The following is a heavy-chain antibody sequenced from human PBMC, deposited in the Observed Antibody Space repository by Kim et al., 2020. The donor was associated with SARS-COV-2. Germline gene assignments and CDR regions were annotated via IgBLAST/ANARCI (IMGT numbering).Heavy chain of an antibody. CDR3: ARVSEGGSSWYYFYY. Sequence: GVSLRLSCAASGFTFTDYYMSWIRQAPGKGLEWLSDIMSSNSYTSYADSVKGRFTISRDNAKNSLYLQMNSLRAEDTAMYYCARVSEGGSSWYYFYYWGQGTLVTVSS. CDR2: IMSSNSYT. V-gene: IGHV3-11*05. J-gene: IGHJ4*02. CDR1: GFTFTDYY. D-gene: IGHD6-13*01.